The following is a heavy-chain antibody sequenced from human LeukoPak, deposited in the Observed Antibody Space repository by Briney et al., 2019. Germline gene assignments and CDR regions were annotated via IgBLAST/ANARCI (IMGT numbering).Heavy chain of an antibody. CDR3: AKDIVAGAFDI. J-gene: IGHJ3*02. V-gene: IGHV3-9*01. CDR1: GFTFDDYA. CDR2: ISWNSGSI. Sequence: PGRSLRLSCAASGFTFDDYAMHWVRHAPGKGLEWVSGISWNSGSIVYADSVKGRFTISRDNAKNSLYLQMNSLRAEDTALYYCAKDIVAGAFDIWGQGTMVTVSS. D-gene: IGHD2-15*01.